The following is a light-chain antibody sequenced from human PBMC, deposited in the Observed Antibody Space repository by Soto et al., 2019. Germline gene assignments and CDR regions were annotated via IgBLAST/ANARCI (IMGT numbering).Light chain of an antibody. V-gene: IGLV2-8*01. J-gene: IGLJ3*02. CDR2: EVS. CDR3: SSYAGSNSFL. CDR1: SSDVDDYNY. Sequence: QSALTQPPSASGSPGQSVTISCTGTSSDVDDYNYVSWYQQHPGKAPKLMIYEVSQRPSGVPDRFSGSKSGNTASLTVSGLQAEDEADYYCSSYAGSNSFLFGGGTKLTVL.